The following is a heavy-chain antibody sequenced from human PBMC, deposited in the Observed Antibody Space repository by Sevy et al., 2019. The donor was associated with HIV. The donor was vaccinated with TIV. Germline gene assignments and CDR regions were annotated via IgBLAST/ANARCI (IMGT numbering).Heavy chain of an antibody. D-gene: IGHD1-26*01. Sequence: GGSLRLSCIASGFTFRNYDIHWVRQAPGKGLDWVAAIGYDGSDKYYADSVKGRFTISRDNSKNTLFLQMNSLRVEDTAVYYCAKERGGSYIPYFYGMDVWGQGTAVTVSS. V-gene: IGHV3-30*18. CDR3: AKERGGSYIPYFYGMDV. J-gene: IGHJ6*02. CDR1: GFTFRNYD. CDR2: IGYDGSDK.